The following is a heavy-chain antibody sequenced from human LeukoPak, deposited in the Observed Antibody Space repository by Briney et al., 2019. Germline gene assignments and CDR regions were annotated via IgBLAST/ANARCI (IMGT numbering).Heavy chain of an antibody. D-gene: IGHD2-21*01. J-gene: IGHJ6*02. Sequence: GSLRLSCVASRFSFSGYSMNWVRQAPGEGLEWIGEVFHNGNSGTTTYNPSLKSRATISVDKSKNQLSLNLNSVTAADTAVYYCARNTVYCMDVWGQGTTVTVSS. V-gene: IGHV4-34*12. CDR2: VFHNGNSGTT. CDR3: ARNTVYCMDV. CDR1: RFSFSGYS.